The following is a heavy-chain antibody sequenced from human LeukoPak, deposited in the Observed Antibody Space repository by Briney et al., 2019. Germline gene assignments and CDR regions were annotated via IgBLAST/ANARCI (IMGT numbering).Heavy chain of an antibody. V-gene: IGHV4-39*01. CDR3: ARLSSSSWSYWFDP. CDR1: GGSISSSSYY. J-gene: IGHJ5*02. D-gene: IGHD6-6*01. CDR2: IYYSGST. Sequence: PSETLSLTCTVSGGSISSSSYYWGWIRQPPGQGLEWIGSIYYSGSTYYNPSLKSRVTIYLDTSKNQFSLKLSCVTAADTAVYYCARLSSSSWSYWFDPWGQGTLVTVSS.